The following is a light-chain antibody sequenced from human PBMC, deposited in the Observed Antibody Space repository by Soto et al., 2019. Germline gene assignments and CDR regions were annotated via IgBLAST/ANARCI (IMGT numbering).Light chain of an antibody. CDR2: DAF. J-gene: IGKJ1*01. CDR3: QQRSNWPWT. Sequence: EIVLDQSPATLYLSPGERATLSCRASQSVRNQLDWYQQKTGQAPRLLIYDAFNRATGIPGRFSGSGSGTDCILTISSLEPEDFAVYYGQQRSNWPWTFGQGTMVEIK. CDR1: QSVRNQ. V-gene: IGKV3-11*01.